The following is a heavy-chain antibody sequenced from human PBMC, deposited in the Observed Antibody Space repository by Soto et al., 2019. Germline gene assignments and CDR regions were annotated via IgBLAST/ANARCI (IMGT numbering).Heavy chain of an antibody. Sequence: ASVKVSCKASGYTFTDYYMHWVRQAPGQGLEWMGWINPNSGGTNYAQKFQGWVTMTRDTSISTAYMELSRLKSDDTAIYYCARGREWGATTYFDYWGQGALVTSPQ. V-gene: IGHV1-2*04. CDR3: ARGREWGATTYFDY. J-gene: IGHJ4*02. D-gene: IGHD5-12*01. CDR1: GYTFTDYY. CDR2: INPNSGGT.